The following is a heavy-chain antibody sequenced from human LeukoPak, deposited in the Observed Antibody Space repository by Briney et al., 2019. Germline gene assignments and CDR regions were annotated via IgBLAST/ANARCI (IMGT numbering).Heavy chain of an antibody. CDR1: GYTFTGYY. J-gene: IGHJ6*03. Sequence: AASVKVSCKASGYTFTGYYMHWVRQAPGQGLEWMGWINPNSGGTNYAQKFQGRVTMTRDTSISTAYMALSRLRSDDTAVYYCARGYSSSWYVVSDYYYYVDVWGKGTTVTVSS. CDR3: ARGYSSSWYVVSDYYYYVDV. D-gene: IGHD6-13*01. V-gene: IGHV1-2*02. CDR2: INPNSGGT.